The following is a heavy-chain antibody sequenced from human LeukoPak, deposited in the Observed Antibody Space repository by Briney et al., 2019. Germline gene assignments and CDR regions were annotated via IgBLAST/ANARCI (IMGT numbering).Heavy chain of an antibody. J-gene: IGHJ6*03. CDR1: GFTFSSYG. V-gene: IGHV3-30*02. CDR3: ARDRYDSSGYLLGGDYYMDV. CDR2: IRYDGSNK. D-gene: IGHD3-22*01. Sequence: GGSLRLSCAASGFTFSSYGMHWVRQAPGKGLEWVAFIRYDGSNKYYADSVKGRFTISRDNSKNTLYLQMNSLRAEDTAVYYCARDRYDSSGYLLGGDYYMDVWGKGTTVTISS.